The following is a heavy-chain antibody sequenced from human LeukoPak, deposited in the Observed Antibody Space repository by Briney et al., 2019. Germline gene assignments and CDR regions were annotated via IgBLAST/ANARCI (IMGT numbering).Heavy chain of an antibody. CDR1: GFTFSSYW. V-gene: IGHV3-7*01. Sequence: GGSLRLSCVASGFTFSSYWMCWVRQAPGKGLEWVANIKQDGSEKYYVDSVKGRFTISRDNAKNSLYLQMNSLRAEDTAVYYCAREGYSYGYEYYYYMDVWGKGTTVTVSS. CDR3: AREGYSYGYEYYYYMDV. CDR2: IKQDGSEK. J-gene: IGHJ6*03. D-gene: IGHD5-18*01.